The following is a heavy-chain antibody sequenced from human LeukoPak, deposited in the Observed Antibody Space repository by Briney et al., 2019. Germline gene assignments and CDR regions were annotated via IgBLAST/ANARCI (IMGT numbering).Heavy chain of an antibody. J-gene: IGHJ3*02. V-gene: IGHV4-34*01. CDR3: ASARRTGGNAFDI. CDR1: GGSFSGYY. CDR2: INHSGST. D-gene: IGHD3-16*01. Sequence: SETLSLTCAVHGGSFSGYYWSWIRQPPGKGLEWIGEINHSGSTNYNPSLKSRVTISVDTSKNQFSLKLSSVTAADTAVYYCASARRTGGNAFDIWGQGTMVTVSS.